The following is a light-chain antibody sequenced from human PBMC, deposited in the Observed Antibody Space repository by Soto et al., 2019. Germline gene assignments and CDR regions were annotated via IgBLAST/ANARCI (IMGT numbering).Light chain of an antibody. Sequence: IVLRQSPGTLSLSPGERATLSCRASQSVSSSYLAWYQQQPGQAPRLLIYGASSRATGIPDRFSGSGSGTDFTLTISRLEPEDFAVYYCQQYGSSGTFGQGTKV. CDR3: QQYGSSGT. V-gene: IGKV3-20*01. CDR2: GAS. J-gene: IGKJ1*01. CDR1: QSVSSSY.